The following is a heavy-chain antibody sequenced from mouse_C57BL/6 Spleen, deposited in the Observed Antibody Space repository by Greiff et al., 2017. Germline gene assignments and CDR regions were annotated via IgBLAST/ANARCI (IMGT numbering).Heavy chain of an antibody. J-gene: IGHJ4*01. CDR1: GFTFSDYY. V-gene: IGHV5-16*01. CDR3: AREGYYGYDDYYAMDY. D-gene: IGHD2-2*01. Sequence: EVQRVESEGGLVQPGSSMKLSCTASGFTFSDYYMAWVRQVPEKGLEWVANINYDGSSTYYLDSLKSRFIISRDNAKNILYLQMSSLKSEDTATYYCAREGYYGYDDYYAMDYWGQGTSVTVSS. CDR2: INYDGSST.